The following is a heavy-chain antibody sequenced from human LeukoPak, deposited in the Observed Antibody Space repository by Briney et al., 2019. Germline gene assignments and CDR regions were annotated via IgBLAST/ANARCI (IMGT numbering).Heavy chain of an antibody. CDR1: GYTFTGYY. J-gene: IGHJ4*02. Sequence: ASVKVSCKASGYTFTGYYVHWVRQAPGQGLEWMGWISAYNGNTNYAQKLQGRVTMTTDTSTSTAYMELRSLRSDDTAVYYCARDAVAATIRWNYWGQGTLVTVSS. D-gene: IGHD2-15*01. CDR3: ARDAVAATIRWNY. V-gene: IGHV1-18*04. CDR2: ISAYNGNT.